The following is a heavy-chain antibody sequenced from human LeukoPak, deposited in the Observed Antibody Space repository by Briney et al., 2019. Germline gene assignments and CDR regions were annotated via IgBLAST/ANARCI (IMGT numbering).Heavy chain of an antibody. CDR3: ARTIVATTPSFDY. Sequence: SETLSLTCAVYGGSFSGYYWSWIRQPPGKGLEWIGEINHSGSTNYNPSLKSRVTISVDTSKNQFSLKLSSVTAADTAVYYCARTIVATTPSFDYWGQGTLVTVSP. CDR2: INHSGST. D-gene: IGHD5-12*01. V-gene: IGHV4-34*01. CDR1: GGSFSGYY. J-gene: IGHJ4*02.